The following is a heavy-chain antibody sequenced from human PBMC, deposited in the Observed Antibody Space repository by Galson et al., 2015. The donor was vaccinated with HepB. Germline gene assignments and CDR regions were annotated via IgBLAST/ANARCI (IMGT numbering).Heavy chain of an antibody. Sequence: CAISGDSVSSNSAAWIWIRQSPSRGLEWLGRTYYRSKWYNDYAVSVKSRITINPDTSKNQFSLQLNSVTPEDTAVYYCARGPSSNTGREAFDIWGQGTMVTVSS. CDR3: ARGPSSNTGREAFDI. CDR2: TYYRSKWYN. V-gene: IGHV6-1*01. J-gene: IGHJ3*02. D-gene: IGHD2-8*02. CDR1: GDSVSSNSAA.